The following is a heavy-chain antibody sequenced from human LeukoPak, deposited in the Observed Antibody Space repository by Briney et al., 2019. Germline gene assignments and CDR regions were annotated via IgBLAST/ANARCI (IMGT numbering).Heavy chain of an antibody. J-gene: IGHJ4*02. CDR3: AREPSTYSDYAHFED. Sequence: GASVKVSCKASGGSFSIYTSNWVRQAPGQGLEWMGRITPMFRTTKYAQNFQGRVTITADESTRIAYMELTSLKSEDTATYYCAREPSTYSDYAHFEDWGQGTLVTVSS. V-gene: IGHV1-69*13. CDR1: GGSFSIYT. D-gene: IGHD4-17*01. CDR2: ITPMFRTT.